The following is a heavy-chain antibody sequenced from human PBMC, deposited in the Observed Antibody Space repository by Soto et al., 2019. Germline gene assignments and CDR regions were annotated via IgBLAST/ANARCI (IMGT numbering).Heavy chain of an antibody. Sequence: GASVKVSCKASGGTFSTFGISWVRQAPGQGLEWMGGIIPFFGTARYSQKFEDRTTITADESTNTVYMDLRSLTSEDTAIYYCAKSAPMDAGDKYYYDFWGQGALVTVSS. CDR1: GGTFSTFG. D-gene: IGHD4-17*01. CDR2: IIPFFGTA. V-gene: IGHV1-69*13. CDR3: AKSAPMDAGDKYYYDF. J-gene: IGHJ4*02.